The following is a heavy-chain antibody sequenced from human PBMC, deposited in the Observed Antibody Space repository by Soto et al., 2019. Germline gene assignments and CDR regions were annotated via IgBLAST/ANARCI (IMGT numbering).Heavy chain of an antibody. CDR1: GGSISSGDYY. CDR3: ARGDSSIPFDY. Sequence: QVQLQESGPGLVKPSQTLSLTCTVSGGSISSGDYYWSWIRQPPGKGLEWIGYIYYSGSTYYNPSLKSXXTXSXXTSKNQCSLKLSSVTAADTAVYYCARGDSSIPFDYWGQGTLVTVSS. CDR2: IYYSGST. D-gene: IGHD6-13*01. J-gene: IGHJ4*02. V-gene: IGHV4-30-4*01.